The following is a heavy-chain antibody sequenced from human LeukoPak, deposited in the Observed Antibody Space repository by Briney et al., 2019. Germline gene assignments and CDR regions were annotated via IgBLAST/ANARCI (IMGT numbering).Heavy chain of an antibody. V-gene: IGHV3-23*01. CDR1: GFTFSPSA. CDR3: ARDRGYSGYDLYGMDV. Sequence: GGSLRLSCAASGFTFSPSAMSWVRQAPGKGLQWVSGIGGDSRTHYTDSVEGRFTISRDNSKNVLYLQMNSLRAEDTAVYYCARDRGYSGYDLYGMDVWGQGTTVTVSS. CDR2: IGGDSRT. D-gene: IGHD5-12*01. J-gene: IGHJ6*02.